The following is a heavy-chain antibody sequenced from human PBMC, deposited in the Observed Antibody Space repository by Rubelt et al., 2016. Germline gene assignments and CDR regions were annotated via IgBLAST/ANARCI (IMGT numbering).Heavy chain of an antibody. J-gene: IGHJ4*02. CDR1: GFTFDDYA. D-gene: IGHD6-13*01. Sequence: VQLVESGGGLVQPGRSLRLSCAASGFTFDDYAMHWVRQGPGKGLEWVSGISWNSGTTGYADSLKGRFTISRDNAKNSMYLQMNSLRSEDTALYYCVKDIGVTAAGFDSWGQGTLVTVSS. CDR2: ISWNSGTT. V-gene: IGHV3-9*01. CDR3: VKDIGVTAAGFDS.